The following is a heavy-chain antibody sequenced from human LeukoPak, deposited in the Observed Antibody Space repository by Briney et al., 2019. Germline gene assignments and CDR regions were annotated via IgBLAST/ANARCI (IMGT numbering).Heavy chain of an antibody. D-gene: IGHD3-3*01. J-gene: IGHJ4*02. CDR2: VYSGGST. CDR1: GFTVSSNY. CDR3: ASEEIFGVVDY. V-gene: IGHV3-53*01. Sequence: PGGSLRLSCAASGFTVSSNYMSWVRQAPGKGLEWVSVVYSGGSTYYADSVKGRFTISRDNSKNTLYLQMNSLRAEDTAVYYCASEEIFGVVDYWGQGTLVTVSS.